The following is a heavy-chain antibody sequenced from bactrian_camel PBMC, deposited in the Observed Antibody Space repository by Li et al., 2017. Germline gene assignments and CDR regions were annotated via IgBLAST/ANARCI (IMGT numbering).Heavy chain of an antibody. J-gene: IGHJ6*01. D-gene: IGHD2*01. Sequence: HVQLVESGGGLVQPGESLRLSCAASGFTFSSSYMSWVRQAPGKGLEWVSSIYSDGSKTYYADSVKGRFSISKDNAKNTVYAQMNSLKPEDTAVYYCVREEKEVVALMGFGYWGQGTQVTVS. CDR1: GFTFSSSY. CDR3: VREEKEVVALMGFGY. CDR2: IYSDGSKT. V-gene: IGHV3-2*01.